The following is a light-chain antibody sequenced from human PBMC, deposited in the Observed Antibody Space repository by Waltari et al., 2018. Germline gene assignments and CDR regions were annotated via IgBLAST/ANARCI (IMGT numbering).Light chain of an antibody. CDR1: GSNIGSNY. V-gene: IGLV1-47*01. J-gene: IGLJ3*02. CDR3: AAWDDTLSDPWV. Sequence: QSVLTQPPSASGTPGQRVTISCSGRGSNIGSNYVIRYQHLPGTAPKPLIYRDNQRPSGVPDRFSGSKTGTSASLAISGLRSEDEADYYCAAWDDTLSDPWVFGGGTKLTVL. CDR2: RDN.